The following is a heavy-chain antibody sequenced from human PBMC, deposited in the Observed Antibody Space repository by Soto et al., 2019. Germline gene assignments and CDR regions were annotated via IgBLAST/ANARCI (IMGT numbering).Heavy chain of an antibody. CDR1: GFTFSSYG. Sequence: PGGSLRLSCAASGFTFSSYGMHWVRQAPGKGLEWVAVIWYDGSNKYYADSVKGRFAISRDNSKNTLYLQMNSLRAEDTAVYYCARDLLFYGDFFDYWGQGTLVTVSS. V-gene: IGHV3-33*01. J-gene: IGHJ4*02. CDR3: ARDLLFYGDFFDY. CDR2: IWYDGSNK. D-gene: IGHD2-21*02.